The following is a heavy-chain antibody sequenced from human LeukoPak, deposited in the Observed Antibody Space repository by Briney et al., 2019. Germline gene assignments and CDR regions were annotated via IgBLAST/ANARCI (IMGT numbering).Heavy chain of an antibody. Sequence: SQTLSLTCGVSGVSIRSAGYSYSWIRQHSGKGLEWIGHIYYSGSPSYNPSLESRVTISMDTSKNHFSLNLTSVTAADTAVYYCARDGATGVFETWGQGTPVAVSS. CDR2: IYYSGSP. D-gene: IGHD3-3*01. CDR1: GVSIRSAGYS. J-gene: IGHJ5*02. V-gene: IGHV4-31*11. CDR3: ARDGATGVFET.